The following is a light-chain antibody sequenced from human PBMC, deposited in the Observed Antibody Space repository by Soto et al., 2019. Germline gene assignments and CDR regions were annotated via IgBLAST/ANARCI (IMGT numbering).Light chain of an antibody. J-gene: IGLJ1*01. CDR2: EVS. V-gene: IGLV2-8*01. CDR1: SRDVGGYNY. Sequence: QSALTQPPSASGSPGQSVTISCTETSRDVGGYNYVSWYQQHPGKAPKLMIYEVSERPSGVPDRFSGSKSSNTASLTVSGLQAEDEADYYCSSYAGSNNVGFGPGTKVTVL. CDR3: SSYAGSNNVG.